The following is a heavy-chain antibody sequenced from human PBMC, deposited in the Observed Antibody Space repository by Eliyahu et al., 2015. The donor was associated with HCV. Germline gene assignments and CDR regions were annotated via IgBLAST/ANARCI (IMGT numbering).Heavy chain of an antibody. CDR3: AREMETPDY. Sequence: EVQVVESGGDLVQPGGSLRLSCAASGFTFSSYWMHWVRQAPGKGLLVWVTINPDGSITNYADSMRGRFTISRDNARNTLYLQMTSLRADDTAVYYCAREMETPDYWGQGTLVTVSS. D-gene: IGHD3-3*01. V-gene: IGHV3-74*01. CDR1: GFTFSSYW. CDR2: NPDGSIT. J-gene: IGHJ4*02.